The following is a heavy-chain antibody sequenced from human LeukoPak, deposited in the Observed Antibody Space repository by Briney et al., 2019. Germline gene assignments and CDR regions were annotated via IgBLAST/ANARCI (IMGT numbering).Heavy chain of an antibody. J-gene: IGHJ4*02. V-gene: IGHV3-15*01. CDR2: IKTKTEGGTT. Sequence: GGSLRLSCAASGFTFSNAWMNWVRQAPGKGLEWVGRIKTKTEGGTTDYAAPVKGRFTISRDDSKNTVYLQMNSLKTEDTAVYYCTTTNYYDSSGYYRDFDYWGQGTLVTVSS. D-gene: IGHD3-22*01. CDR3: TTTNYYDSSGYYRDFDY. CDR1: GFTFSNAW.